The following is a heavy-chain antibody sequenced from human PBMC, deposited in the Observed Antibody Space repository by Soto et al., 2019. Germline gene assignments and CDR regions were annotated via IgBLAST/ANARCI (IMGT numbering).Heavy chain of an antibody. CDR2: IYYSGST. CDR1: GGSISSSSYY. V-gene: IGHV4-39*01. D-gene: IGHD3-16*01. Sequence: SETLSLTCTVSGGSISSSSYYWGWIRQPPGKGLEWLGSIYYSGSTYYNPSPKSRVTISVDTSKNQFSLKLSSVTAADTAVYYCATPGGGYYYYGMEVWGQGTTVTVSS. J-gene: IGHJ6*01. CDR3: ATPGGGYYYYGMEV.